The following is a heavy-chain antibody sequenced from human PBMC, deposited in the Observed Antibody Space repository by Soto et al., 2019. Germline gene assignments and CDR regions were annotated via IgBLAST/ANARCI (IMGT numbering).Heavy chain of an antibody. CDR2: GNPRGGHT. CDR3: ARGGHVVVVTAALDY. CDR1: GDTFTEYY. Sequence: QVQLMQSGAEVKKPGASVKVSCKASGDTFTEYYIHWVRQAPGQGLEWMGTGNPRGGHTTSAQHFLGRVTMTRDTATSTLYMELTSLTSEDTDVYYCARGGHVVVVTAALDYWGQGTLVTVSS. D-gene: IGHD2-21*02. J-gene: IGHJ4*02. V-gene: IGHV1-46*01.